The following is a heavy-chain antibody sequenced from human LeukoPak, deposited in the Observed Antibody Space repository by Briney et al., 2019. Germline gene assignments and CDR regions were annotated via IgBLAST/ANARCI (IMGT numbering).Heavy chain of an antibody. V-gene: IGHV3-53*04. D-gene: IGHD3-22*01. CDR2: IYSGGSI. CDR3: ARDAEEGDSSGPFGY. J-gene: IGHJ4*02. Sequence: GGSLRLSCAASGFPLWSNFVSWGRQAPGKGLEWVSDIYSGGSIYYTDPVQGRFTISRHNSKNTLYLQINSLRAEATAVYYCARDAEEGDSSGPFGYWGQGTLVTVSS. CDR1: GFPLWSNF.